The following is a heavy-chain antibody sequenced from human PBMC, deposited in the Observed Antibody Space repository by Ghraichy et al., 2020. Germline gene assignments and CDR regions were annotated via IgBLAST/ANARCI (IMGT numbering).Heavy chain of an antibody. CDR1: GFTFSDYY. J-gene: IGHJ4*02. D-gene: IGHD3-10*01. CDR2: ISSSSYT. CDR3: ARFSYGSGSYYFDY. V-gene: IGHV3-11*03. Sequence: GGSLRLSCAASGFTFSDYYMSWIRQAPGKGLEWVSYISSSSYTNYADSVKGRFTISRDNAKNSLYLQMNSLRAEDTAVYYCARFSYGSGSYYFDYWGQGTLVTVSS.